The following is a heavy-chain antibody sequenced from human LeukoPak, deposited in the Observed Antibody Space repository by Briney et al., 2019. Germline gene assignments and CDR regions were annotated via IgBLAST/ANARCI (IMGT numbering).Heavy chain of an antibody. CDR1: GFTVSSNY. Sequence: GGSLRLSCAASGFTVSSNYMNWVRQAPGKGLEWVSVIYSGGSTNYADSVKGRFTISRDNSKNTLYLQMNSLTAEDTAVYYCARGASPQQQHLVLGYFDLWGRGTLVTVSS. CDR3: ARGASPQQQHLVLGYFDL. J-gene: IGHJ2*01. V-gene: IGHV3-53*01. D-gene: IGHD6-13*01. CDR2: IYSGGST.